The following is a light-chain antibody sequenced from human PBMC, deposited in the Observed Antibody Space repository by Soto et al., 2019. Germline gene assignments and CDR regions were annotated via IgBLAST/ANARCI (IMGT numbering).Light chain of an antibody. CDR3: QQYDSTPPT. CDR2: GAS. Sequence: EIVLTQSPGTLSLSPGDRATLSCRASQSVNSNYLAWYQRKPGQAPRLLIYGASNRATDIPYRFSASGSGTDFTLTITRLEAEEFAVYYRQQYDSTPPTFGQGTKVEVK. CDR1: QSVNSNY. J-gene: IGKJ1*01. V-gene: IGKV3-20*01.